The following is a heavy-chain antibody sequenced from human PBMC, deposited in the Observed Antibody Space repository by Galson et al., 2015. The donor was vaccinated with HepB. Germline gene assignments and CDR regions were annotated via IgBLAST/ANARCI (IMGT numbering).Heavy chain of an antibody. CDR2: TYTSGTG. V-gene: IGHV3-66*01. Sequence: SLRLSCVVSGITVSSNYWSWVRQAPGRGLEWVSVTYTSGTGYYRDSVNGRFTISRDNSKNTLYLQMNNLRVEDTPVYDCARASGGLASFDYWGQGTLVTVSS. CDR1: GITVSSNY. J-gene: IGHJ4*02. CDR3: ARASGGLASFDY. D-gene: IGHD2-15*01.